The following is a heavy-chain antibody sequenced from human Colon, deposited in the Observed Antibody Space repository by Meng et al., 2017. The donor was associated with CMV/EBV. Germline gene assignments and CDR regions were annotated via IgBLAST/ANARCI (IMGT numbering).Heavy chain of an antibody. V-gene: IGHV4-39*07. CDR2: IYYNGRT. Sequence: GSLRLSCSVSSDSVRTSNYYWAWIRQAPGKRLEWIGNIYYNGRTNYNPSLKSRVTISMDTSKNHFSLRLSSVTAADTAIYYCAGEGAGTYNHYYFGMDVWGQGTTVTVSS. D-gene: IGHD1-14*01. CDR3: AGEGAGTYNHYYFGMDV. CDR1: SDSVRTSNYY. J-gene: IGHJ6*02.